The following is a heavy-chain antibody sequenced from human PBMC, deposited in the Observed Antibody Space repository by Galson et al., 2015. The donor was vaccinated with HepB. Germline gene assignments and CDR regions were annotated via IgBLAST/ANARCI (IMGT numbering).Heavy chain of an antibody. CDR1: GFSLSASGVG. J-gene: IGHJ5*02. V-gene: IGHV2-5*01. CDR2: IFWNDDK. Sequence: PALVKPTQTLTLTCTFSGFSLSASGVGVGWIRQPPGKALEWLTLIFWNDDKRYSPSLKSRLTITKDTSKNQVVLTMTNMDPVDTATYYCAHTPLGYCSSTNCLNFFDPWGQGTLVTVSS. CDR3: AHTPLGYCSSTNCLNFFDP. D-gene: IGHD2-2*01.